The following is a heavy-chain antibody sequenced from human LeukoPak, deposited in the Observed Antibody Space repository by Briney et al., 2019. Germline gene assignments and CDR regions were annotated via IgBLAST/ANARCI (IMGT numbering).Heavy chain of an antibody. CDR2: IKQDGSQR. CDR1: GFTFGSYW. Sequence: GGSLRLSCAASGFTFGSYWMSWVRQAPGKGLEWVADIKQDGSQRYYVDSAKGRFTISRDNAKNSLYLQMISLRVEDTALYYCARDRTVTTFDSWGQGTLVTVSS. D-gene: IGHD4-17*01. V-gene: IGHV3-7*01. CDR3: ARDRTVTTFDS. J-gene: IGHJ4*02.